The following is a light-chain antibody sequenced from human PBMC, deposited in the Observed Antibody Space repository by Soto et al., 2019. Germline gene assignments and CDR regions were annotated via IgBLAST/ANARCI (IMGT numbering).Light chain of an antibody. V-gene: IGKV3-11*01. CDR2: DAS. CDR1: QSVRSN. J-gene: IGKJ1*01. Sequence: ETVLTQSPATLSLSPGERATLSCRASQSVRSNLAWYQHKPGQAPRLLIYDASNSATGIPGRVSGSGSGTDFTLTISNLEPADFAVYYCQQRDNWPWTFGQGAKVEIK. CDR3: QQRDNWPWT.